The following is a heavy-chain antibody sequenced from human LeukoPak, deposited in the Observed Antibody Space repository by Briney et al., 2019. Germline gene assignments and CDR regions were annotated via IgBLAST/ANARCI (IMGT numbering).Heavy chain of an antibody. CDR3: ARGLNDYASYYYYMDV. CDR2: IYHSGST. CDR1: GYSISSGYY. V-gene: IGHV4-38-2*02. J-gene: IGHJ6*03. D-gene: IGHD4-17*01. Sequence: SETLSLTCTVSGYSISSGYYWGWIRQPPGKGLEWIESIYHSGSTYYNPSLKSRVTISVDTSKNQFSLKLSSVTAADTAVYYCARGLNDYASYYYYMDVWGKGTTVTVSS.